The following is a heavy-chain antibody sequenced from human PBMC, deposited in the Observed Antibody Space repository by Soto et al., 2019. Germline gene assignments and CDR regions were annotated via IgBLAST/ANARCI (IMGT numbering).Heavy chain of an antibody. J-gene: IGHJ4*02. Sequence: SETLSLTCTVSGGSISDDTYYWGWIRQPPGKGLEWIGSIYYSGSTSYNPSLKSRVTMSVDTSKKQLSLRLSSVTAADTAVYYCARRIVATETFDYWGQGTLVTVS. CDR1: GGSISDDTYY. CDR3: ARRIVATETFDY. V-gene: IGHV4-39*01. CDR2: IYYSGST. D-gene: IGHD5-12*01.